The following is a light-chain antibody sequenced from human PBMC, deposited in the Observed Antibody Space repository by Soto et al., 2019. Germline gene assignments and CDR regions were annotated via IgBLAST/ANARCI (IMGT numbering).Light chain of an antibody. J-gene: IGLJ2*01. Sequence: QSVLTQPPSASGSPGQSVTISCTGTSSDVGGYNYVSWYQQHPGKAPKLMIYEVNKRPSGVPDRFSGSKSGNTASLTVSGLQAEDEADYYCNSYAGSNNLAVFGGGTKLTVL. CDR1: SSDVGGYNY. CDR2: EVN. V-gene: IGLV2-8*01. CDR3: NSYAGSNNLAV.